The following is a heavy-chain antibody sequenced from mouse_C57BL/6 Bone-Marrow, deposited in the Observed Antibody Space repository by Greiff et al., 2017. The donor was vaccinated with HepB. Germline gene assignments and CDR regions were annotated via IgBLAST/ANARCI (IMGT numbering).Heavy chain of an antibody. D-gene: IGHD4-1*01. CDR1: GYTFTSYW. CDR2: IYPGSGST. CDR3: ARDWYWYFDV. V-gene: IGHV1-55*01. J-gene: IGHJ1*03. Sequence: LKQPGAELVKPGASVKMSCKASGYTFTSYWITWVKQRPGQGLEWIGDIYPGSGSTNYNEKFKSKATLTVDTSSSTAYMQLSSLTSEDSAVYYCARDWYWYFDVWGTGTTVTVSS.